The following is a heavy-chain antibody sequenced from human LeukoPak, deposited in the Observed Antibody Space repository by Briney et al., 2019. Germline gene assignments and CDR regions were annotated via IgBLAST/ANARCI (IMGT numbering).Heavy chain of an antibody. CDR1: GFTFSTVG. Sequence: GGSLRLSCAASGFTFSTVGTHWLRQAPGKGLEWVAFIRYDASNAFYAEYVKGRFTISRDNSKNTLYMQMNSLRVEDTAVYYCAKDWVPGSSWGQGTLVIVSS. J-gene: IGHJ5*02. CDR2: IRYDASNA. D-gene: IGHD3-16*01. CDR3: AKDWVPGSS. V-gene: IGHV3-30*02.